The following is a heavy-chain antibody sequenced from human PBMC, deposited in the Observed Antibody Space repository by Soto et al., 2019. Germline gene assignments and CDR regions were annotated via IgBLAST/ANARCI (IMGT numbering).Heavy chain of an antibody. D-gene: IGHD6-13*01. J-gene: IGHJ4*02. Sequence: SQTLSLTCAISGDSVSSNSAAWNWIRQSPSRGLEWLGMTYYRSKWYNDYAVSVKSRITINPDTSKNQFSLQLNSVTPEDTAVYYCARGPFYSSNPLFDYWGQGTLVTVSS. CDR1: GDSVSSNSAA. CDR2: TYYRSKWYN. CDR3: ARGPFYSSNPLFDY. V-gene: IGHV6-1*01.